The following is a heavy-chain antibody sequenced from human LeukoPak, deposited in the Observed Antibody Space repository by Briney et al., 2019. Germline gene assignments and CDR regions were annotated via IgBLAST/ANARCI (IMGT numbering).Heavy chain of an antibody. CDR2: IYTSGST. CDR1: GGSISSYY. CDR3: ASRIAAAGAFYYYYGMDV. D-gene: IGHD6-13*01. J-gene: IGHJ6*02. V-gene: IGHV4-4*07. Sequence: SETLSLTCTVSGGSISSYYWSWIRQPAGKGLEWIGRIYTSGSTNYNPSLKSRVTMSVDTSKNQFSLKLSSVTAADTAVYYCASRIAAAGAFYYYYGMDVWGQGTTVTVSS.